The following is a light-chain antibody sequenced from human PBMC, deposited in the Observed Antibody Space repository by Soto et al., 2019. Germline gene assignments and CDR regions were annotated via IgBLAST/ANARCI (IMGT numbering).Light chain of an antibody. CDR3: AAWYDSLNGVV. CDR1: SSNIGSNY. V-gene: IGLV1-47*01. J-gene: IGLJ2*01. CDR2: RND. Sequence: QSVLTQPPSASATPGQTVTISCSGGSSNIGSNYVYWYQQVPGTAPKLLIYRNDQRPSGVPDRFSGSKSGTSASLAISGLRSEDEADYYCAAWYDSLNGVVFGGGTKVTVL.